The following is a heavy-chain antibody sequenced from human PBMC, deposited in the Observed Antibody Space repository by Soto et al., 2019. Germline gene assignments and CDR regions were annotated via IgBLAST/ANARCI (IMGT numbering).Heavy chain of an antibody. CDR1: GFTLRTYT. V-gene: IGHV3-21*06. J-gene: IGHJ4*01. CDR3: VRGMNPLF. Sequence: GGSLRLSCAASGFTLRTYTMNWVRQAPGKGLEWVSSISISSSDRYYADSVRGRFTISRDNAKNALYLQMNSLRADDTAVYFCVRGMNPLFGGQGTLVTVS. CDR2: ISISSSDR.